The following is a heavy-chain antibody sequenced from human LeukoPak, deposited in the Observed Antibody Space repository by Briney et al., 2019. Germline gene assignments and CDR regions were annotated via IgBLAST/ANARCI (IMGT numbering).Heavy chain of an antibody. CDR1: GGSISSSSYY. CDR3: ARHRGVYSSGWYSDFDY. V-gene: IGHV4-39*01. CDR2: IYYSGST. Sequence: SETPSLTCTVPGGSISSSSYYWGWIRQPPGKGLEWIGSIYYSGSTYYNPSLKSRVTISVDTSKNQFSLKLSSVTAADTAVYYCARHRGVYSSGWYSDFDYWGQGTLVTVSS. J-gene: IGHJ4*02. D-gene: IGHD6-19*01.